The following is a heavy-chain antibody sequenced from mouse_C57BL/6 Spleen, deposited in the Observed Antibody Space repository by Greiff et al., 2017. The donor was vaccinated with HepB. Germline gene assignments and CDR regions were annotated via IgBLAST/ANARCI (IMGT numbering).Heavy chain of an antibody. J-gene: IGHJ3*01. D-gene: IGHD2-2*01. CDR1: GYTFTDYN. V-gene: IGHV1-22*01. CDR3: ARSGLRRGFAY. CDR2: INPNNGGT. Sequence: EVQVVESGPELVKPGASVKMSCKASGYTFTDYNMHWVKQSHGKSLEWIGYINPNNGGTSYNQKFKGKATLTVNKSSSTAYMELRSLTSEESAVYYCARSGLRRGFAYWGQGTLVTVSA.